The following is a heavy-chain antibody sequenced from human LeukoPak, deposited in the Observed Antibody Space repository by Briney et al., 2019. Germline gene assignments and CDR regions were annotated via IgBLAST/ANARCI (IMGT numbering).Heavy chain of an antibody. Sequence: GGSLRLSCAASGFTFSSYSMNWVRQAPGKGLEWVSYISSSSSTIYYADSVKGRFTISRDNAKNSLYLQMNSLRAEDTAVYYCARGAYSNSYYYYYMDVWSKGTTVTVSS. V-gene: IGHV3-48*01. J-gene: IGHJ6*03. CDR3: ARGAYSNSYYYYYMDV. D-gene: IGHD4-11*01. CDR2: ISSSSSTI. CDR1: GFTFSSYS.